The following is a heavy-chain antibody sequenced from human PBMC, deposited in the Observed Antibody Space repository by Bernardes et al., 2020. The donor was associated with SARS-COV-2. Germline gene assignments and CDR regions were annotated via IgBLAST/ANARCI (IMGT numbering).Heavy chain of an antibody. CDR1: GYTLTELS. CDR2: FDPEDGET. J-gene: IGHJ5*02. Sequence: ASVKVSCKVSGYTLTELSMHWVRQAPGKGLEWMGGFDPEDGETIYAQKFQGRVTMTEDTSTDTAYMELSSLRSEDTAVYYCATGPPYHTVTNNWFDPWGQGTLVTVSS. CDR3: ATGPPYHTVTNNWFDP. V-gene: IGHV1-24*01. D-gene: IGHD4-17*01.